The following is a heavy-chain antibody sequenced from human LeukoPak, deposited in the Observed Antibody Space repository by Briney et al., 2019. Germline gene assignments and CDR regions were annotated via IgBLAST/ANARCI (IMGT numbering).Heavy chain of an antibody. CDR3: ARDFQPRYCSSSSCSPA. J-gene: IGHJ6*02. V-gene: IGHV3-7*03. D-gene: IGHD2-2*01. CDR2: IRPDGSQK. CDR1: GFTFSNYW. Sequence: GGSLRLSCAASGFTFSNYWMSWVRQAPGKGLEWVANIRPDGSQKYYVDSARGRFTISRDNAKSSLYLQMSSLRPEDTATYYCARDFQPRYCSSSSCSPAWGQGTTVTVSS.